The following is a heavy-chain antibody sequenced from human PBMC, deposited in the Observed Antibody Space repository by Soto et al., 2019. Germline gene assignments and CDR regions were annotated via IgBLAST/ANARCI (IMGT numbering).Heavy chain of an antibody. CDR1: GGSISSGGYY. V-gene: IGHV4-31*01. CDR3: ARVDIVVAAAAPAPKWFAP. Sequence: QVQLQESGPGLVKPSQTLSLTCSVSGGSISSGGYYWSWIRQHPGKGLEWIVYIYYSGSTYYNPSLKSLVTVSVDTSKNQFSLKLSSVTAADTAVYYCARVDIVVAAAAPAPKWFAPWGQGTLVTVAS. CDR2: IYYSGST. J-gene: IGHJ5*02. D-gene: IGHD2-2*03.